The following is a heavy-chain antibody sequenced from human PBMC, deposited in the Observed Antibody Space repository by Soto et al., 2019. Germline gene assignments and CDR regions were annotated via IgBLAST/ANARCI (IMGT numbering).Heavy chain of an antibody. CDR3: ARMLHEWGAFDI. Sequence: GGSLRLSCAASGFTFSSYGMHWVRQAPGKGLEWVAVISYDGSNKYYADSVKGRFTISRDNSKNTLYLQMNSLRAEDTAVYYCARMLHEWGAFDIWGQGTMVTVSS. CDR2: ISYDGSNK. V-gene: IGHV3-30*03. D-gene: IGHD1-26*01. CDR1: GFTFSSYG. J-gene: IGHJ3*02.